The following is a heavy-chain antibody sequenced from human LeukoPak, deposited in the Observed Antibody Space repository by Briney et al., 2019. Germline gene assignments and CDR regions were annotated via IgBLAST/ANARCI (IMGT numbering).Heavy chain of an antibody. CDR2: ISSGGST. V-gene: IGHV3-66*01. Sequence: GGSLRLSCAASGITVSANYWNWVRQAPGKGLEWVSVISSGGSTSYADSVKGRFTISRDNSKNTLYLQMNSLRAEDTAVYYCARGWSSSSYFDYWGQGTLVTVSS. J-gene: IGHJ4*02. CDR1: GITVSANY. D-gene: IGHD6-6*01. CDR3: ARGWSSSSYFDY.